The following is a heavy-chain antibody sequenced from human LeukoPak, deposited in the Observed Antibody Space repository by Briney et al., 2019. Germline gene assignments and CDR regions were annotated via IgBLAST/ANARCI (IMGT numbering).Heavy chain of an antibody. CDR1: GFTFSSYG. CDR3: AKNGDRGAYCSGGTCYPYYYYYMDV. Sequence: GGSLRLSCAASGFTFSSYGMRWVRQAPGKGLEWVSAISGSGGSTYYADSVKGRFTISRDNSKNTLYLQMHSLRAEDTAIYYCAKNGDRGAYCSGGTCYPYYYYYMDVWGKGTTVTISS. V-gene: IGHV3-23*01. D-gene: IGHD2-15*01. J-gene: IGHJ6*03. CDR2: ISGSGGST.